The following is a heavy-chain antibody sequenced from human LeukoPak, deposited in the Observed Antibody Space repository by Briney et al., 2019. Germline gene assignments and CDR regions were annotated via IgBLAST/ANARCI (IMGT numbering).Heavy chain of an antibody. CDR3: ARGAVGGFGGQPPYHYYGMDV. CDR1: VFPFSAYA. Sequence: GGSLRLSCTASVFPFSAYAMNWVRQAPGKGLEWISYISNSGSTIYYADSAKGRFTISRDNAKNSLYLQMNSLRDEDTALYYSARGAVGGFGGQPPYHYYGMDVWGQGTTVIVSS. CDR2: ISNSGSTI. D-gene: IGHD3-10*01. J-gene: IGHJ6*02. V-gene: IGHV3-48*02.